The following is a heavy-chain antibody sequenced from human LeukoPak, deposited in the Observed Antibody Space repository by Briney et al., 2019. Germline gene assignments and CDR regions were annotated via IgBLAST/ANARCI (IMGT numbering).Heavy chain of an antibody. CDR1: GFTFSSYA. J-gene: IGHJ4*02. CDR2: ISYDGSNK. D-gene: IGHD3-9*01. CDR3: AKEDRGILTGYGYFDY. Sequence: GGSLRLSCAASGFTFSSYAMHWVRQAPGKGLEWVAVISYDGSNKYYADFVKGRFTISRDNSKNTLYLQMNSLRAEDTAVYYCAKEDRGILTGYGYFDYWGQGTLVTVSS. V-gene: IGHV3-30-3*01.